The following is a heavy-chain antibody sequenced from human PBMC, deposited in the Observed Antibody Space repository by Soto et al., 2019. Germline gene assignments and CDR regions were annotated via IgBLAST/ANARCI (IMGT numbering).Heavy chain of an antibody. V-gene: IGHV4-34*01. J-gene: IGHJ4*02. Sequence: PSETLSLTCAVYGGSFSGYYWSWIRQPPGKGLEWIGEINHSGSTNYNPSLKSRVTISVDTSKNQFSLKLSSVTAADTAVYYCARGAKYYYDSRGHRYFDVWGQGTLVTVSS. CDR1: GGSFSGYY. CDR3: ARGAKYYYDSRGHRYFDV. D-gene: IGHD3-22*01. CDR2: INHSGST.